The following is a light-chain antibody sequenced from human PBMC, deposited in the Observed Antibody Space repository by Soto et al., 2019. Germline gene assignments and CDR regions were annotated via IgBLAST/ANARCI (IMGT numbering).Light chain of an antibody. Sequence: EIVMTQSPATLSMSPLKRATLSCTFSHSIRSNLASYHLRPRQDPRVLIYASSTTATGVPARFSGSGSGTEFTLPIISLQSEDFAVSYCQQYNVWPGWTFDQGTKVDI. J-gene: IGKJ1*01. V-gene: IGKV3-15*01. CDR3: QQYNVWPGWT. CDR1: HSIRSN. CDR2: ASS.